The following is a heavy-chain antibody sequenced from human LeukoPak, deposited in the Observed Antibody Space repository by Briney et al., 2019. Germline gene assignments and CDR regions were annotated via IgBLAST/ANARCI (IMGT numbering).Heavy chain of an antibody. CDR3: AELGITMIGGV. CDR2: ISGSAGNT. V-gene: IGHV3-23*01. Sequence: GGSLRLSCEASVSIFSSSGMSWVGQAAGKGLEWVSTISGSAGNTDYADSVKGRFTISRDNAKNSLYLQMNSLRAEDTAVYYCAELGITMIGGVWGKGTTVTISS. CDR1: VSIFSSSG. J-gene: IGHJ6*04. D-gene: IGHD3-10*02.